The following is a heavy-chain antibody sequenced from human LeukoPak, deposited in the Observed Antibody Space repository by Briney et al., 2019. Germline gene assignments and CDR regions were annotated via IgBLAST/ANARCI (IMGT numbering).Heavy chain of an antibody. CDR1: GGTFISYA. Sequence: ASVKVSCKASGGTFISYAISWVRQAPGQGLEWMGGIIPIFGRVNYAQKFQGRVTITADKSTSTAYMELSSLRSDDTAVYFCARSLFRFLEWSYRSYYYYMDVWGKGTTVTVSS. V-gene: IGHV1-69*06. D-gene: IGHD3-3*01. CDR2: IIPIFGRV. J-gene: IGHJ6*03. CDR3: ARSLFRFLEWSYRSYYYYMDV.